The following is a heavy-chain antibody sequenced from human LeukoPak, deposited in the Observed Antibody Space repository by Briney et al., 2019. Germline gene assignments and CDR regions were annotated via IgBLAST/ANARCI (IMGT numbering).Heavy chain of an antibody. CDR3: ARDHPYLTPYENWFDP. Sequence: PSETLSLTCTVSGGSVSSGSYYWSWIRQPPGKGLEWIVDIYYSGSTNYNPSLKSRVTISVDTSKNQFSLKLSSVTAADTAVYYCARDHPYLTPYENWFDPWGQGTLVTVSS. V-gene: IGHV4-61*01. CDR1: GGSVSSGSYY. J-gene: IGHJ5*02. D-gene: IGHD3-9*01. CDR2: IYYSGST.